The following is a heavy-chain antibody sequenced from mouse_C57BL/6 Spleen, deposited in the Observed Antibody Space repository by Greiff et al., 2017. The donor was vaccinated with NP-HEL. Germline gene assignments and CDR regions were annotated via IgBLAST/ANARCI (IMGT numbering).Heavy chain of an antibody. V-gene: IGHV1-7*01. J-gene: IGHJ4*01. CDR1: GYTFTSYW. Sequence: QVQLQQSGAELAKPGASVKLSCKASGYTFTSYWMHWVKQRPGQGLEWIGYINPSSGYTKYNQKFKDKATLTAYKSSSTAYMQLSSLTYEDSAVYDCAGGYSKPRAMDYWGQGTSVTVAS. CDR2: INPSSGYT. CDR3: AGGYSKPRAMDY. D-gene: IGHD2-5*01.